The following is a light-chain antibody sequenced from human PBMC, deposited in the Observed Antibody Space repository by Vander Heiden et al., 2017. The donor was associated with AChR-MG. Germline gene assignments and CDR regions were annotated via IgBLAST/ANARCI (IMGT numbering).Light chain of an antibody. CDR3: QQYNSYWT. CDR2: KAS. V-gene: IGKV1-5*03. CDR1: QSISSW. J-gene: IGKJ1*01. Sequence: DIQMPPSPSTLSASVGARVAITCRASQSISSWLAWYQPKPGKAPKLLIYKASSLESGVPSRFSGSGSGTEFTLTISSLQPDDFATYYCQQYNSYWTFGQGTKVEIK.